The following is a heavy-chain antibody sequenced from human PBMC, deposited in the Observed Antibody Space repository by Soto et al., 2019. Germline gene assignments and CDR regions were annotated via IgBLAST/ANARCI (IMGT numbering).Heavy chain of an antibody. J-gene: IGHJ6*02. CDR2: IIPIFGTA. V-gene: IGHV1-69*13. CDR1: GGTFSSYA. CDR3: ARRQFPYYYYGMDV. Sequence: GASVKVSCKASGGTFSSYAISWVRQAPGQGLEWMGGIIPIFGTANYAQKFQGRVTITADGSTSTAYMELSSLRSEDTAVYYCARRQFPYYYYGMDVWGQGTTVTVSS.